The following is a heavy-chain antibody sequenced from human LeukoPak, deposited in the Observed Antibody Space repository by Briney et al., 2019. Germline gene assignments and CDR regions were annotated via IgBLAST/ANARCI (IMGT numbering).Heavy chain of an antibody. CDR2: IYHSGST. Sequence: SETLSLTCTVSGGSISSYYWSWLRQPAGKGLEWIGSIYHSGSTYYNPSLKSRVTISVDTSKNQFSLKLSSVTAADTAVYYCARNYSSSWYYYYYYMDVWGKGTTVTVSS. V-gene: IGHV4-4*07. CDR3: ARNYSSSWYYYYYYMDV. D-gene: IGHD6-13*01. J-gene: IGHJ6*03. CDR1: GGSISSYY.